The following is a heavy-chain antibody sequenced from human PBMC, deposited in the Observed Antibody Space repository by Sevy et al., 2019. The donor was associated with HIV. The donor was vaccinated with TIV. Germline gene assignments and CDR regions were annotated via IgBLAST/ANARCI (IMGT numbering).Heavy chain of an antibody. CDR3: ARGRYSSSLYYFDY. V-gene: IGHV3-11*01. Sequence: GGSLRLSCAASGFTFSDYYMSWIRQAPGEGLEWVSYISSSGSTIYYADSVKGRFTISRDNTINSLYLQMNSLRAEDTAMYYCARGRYSSSLYYFDYWGQGTLVTVSS. CDR1: GFTFSDYY. D-gene: IGHD6-13*01. CDR2: ISSSGSTI. J-gene: IGHJ4*02.